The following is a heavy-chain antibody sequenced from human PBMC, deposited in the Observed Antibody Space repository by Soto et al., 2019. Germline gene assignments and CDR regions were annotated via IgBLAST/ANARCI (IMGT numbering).Heavy chain of an antibody. Sequence: KPSETLSLTCTVSGGSISSGGYYWSRIRQHPGKGLEWVGYIYYSGSTYYNPSLKSRVTISVDTSKNQFSLKLSSVTAADTAVYYCARDVYDILTGSHYYYYGMDVWGQGTTVTVSS. CDR1: GGSISSGGYY. J-gene: IGHJ6*02. CDR3: ARDVYDILTGSHYYYYGMDV. CDR2: IYYSGST. D-gene: IGHD3-9*01. V-gene: IGHV4-31*03.